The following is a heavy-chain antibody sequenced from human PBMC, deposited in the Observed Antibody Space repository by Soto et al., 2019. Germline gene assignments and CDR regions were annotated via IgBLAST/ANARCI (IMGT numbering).Heavy chain of an antibody. CDR2: IYYSGST. CDR3: ARAGYSSSSSLDY. Sequence: PSETLSLTCTVSGGSISSYYWSWVRQPPGKGLEWIGYIYYSGSTNYNPSLKSRVTISVDTSKSQFSLKLSSVTAADTALYYCARAGYSSSSSLDYWGQGTLVTVSS. J-gene: IGHJ4*02. CDR1: GGSISSYY. V-gene: IGHV4-59*01. D-gene: IGHD6-6*01.